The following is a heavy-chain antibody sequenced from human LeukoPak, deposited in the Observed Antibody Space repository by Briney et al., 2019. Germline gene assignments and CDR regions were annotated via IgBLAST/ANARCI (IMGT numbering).Heavy chain of an antibody. CDR1: GFTFSSYG. CDR3: AKGVSSGYYTDALDI. D-gene: IGHD3-22*01. CDR2: ISYDGSNK. Sequence: GRSLRLSCAASGFTFSSYGMHWVRQAPGKGLEWVAVISYDGSNKYYADSVKGRFTISRDNSENTLYLQMNSLRAEDTAVYYCAKGVSSGYYTDALDIWGQGTMVTVSS. V-gene: IGHV3-30*18. J-gene: IGHJ3*02.